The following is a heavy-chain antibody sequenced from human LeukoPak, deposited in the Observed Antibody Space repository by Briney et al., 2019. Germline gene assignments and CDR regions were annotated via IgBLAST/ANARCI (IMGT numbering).Heavy chain of an antibody. V-gene: IGHV1-2*02. D-gene: IGHD3-22*01. J-gene: IGHJ5*02. CDR3: ARGYCYDSSGPAGWFDP. Sequence: ASVKVSCKASGYTFTGYYMHWVRQAPGQGLEWMGWINPNSGGTNYAQKFQGRVTMTRDTSISTAYMELSRLRSDDTAVYYRARGYCYDSSGPAGWFDPWGQGTLVTVSP. CDR1: GYTFTGYY. CDR2: INPNSGGT.